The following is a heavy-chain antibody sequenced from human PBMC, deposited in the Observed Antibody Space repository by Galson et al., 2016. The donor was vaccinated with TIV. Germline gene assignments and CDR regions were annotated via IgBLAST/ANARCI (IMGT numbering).Heavy chain of an antibody. CDR3: AVDAPVSQYDSSGYAMDV. D-gene: IGHD3-22*01. Sequence: QSGAEVKKPGESLKISCKCSGYTFTSFWIGWVRQLPGRGLEWMGIIYPRDSQTRYSPSFQGQVTMSADKSISTAYLQWSSLKATDPAIYYCAVDAPVSQYDSSGYAMDVWGQGTTVTVSS. CDR1: GYTFTSFW. CDR2: IYPRDSQT. J-gene: IGHJ6*02. V-gene: IGHV5-51*01.